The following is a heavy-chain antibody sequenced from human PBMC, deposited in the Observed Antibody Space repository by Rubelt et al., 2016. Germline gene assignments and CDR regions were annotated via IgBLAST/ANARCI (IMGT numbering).Heavy chain of an antibody. CDR1: GGSLSNHY. CDR3: ARGVVFAPGPKRSWNWFDS. CDR2: ISHAGST. V-gene: IGHV4-34*01. D-gene: IGHD1-26*01. Sequence: QVQLQQWGAGLLKPSESLSLTCLGYGGSLSNHYWAWIRQPPGKGLEWIGEISHAGSTNYDPSLGGRVTISVDTSKNQFSRILDAVTASDPAVCYCARGVVFAPGPKRSWNWFDSWGQGTLVTVSS. J-gene: IGHJ5*01.